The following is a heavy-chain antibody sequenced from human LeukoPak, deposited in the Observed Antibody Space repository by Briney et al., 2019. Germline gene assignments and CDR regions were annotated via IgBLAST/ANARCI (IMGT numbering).Heavy chain of an antibody. CDR3: ARDPYSGSYSAYYYYYMDV. Sequence: GESLRLSCAASGFTFSSYSMNWVRQAPGKGLEWVSSISSSSSYIYYADSVKGRFTISRDNAKNSLYLQMNSLRAEDTAVYYCARDPYSGSYSAYYYYYMDVWGKGTTVTVSS. CDR1: GFTFSSYS. V-gene: IGHV3-21*01. J-gene: IGHJ6*03. CDR2: ISSSSSYI. D-gene: IGHD1-26*01.